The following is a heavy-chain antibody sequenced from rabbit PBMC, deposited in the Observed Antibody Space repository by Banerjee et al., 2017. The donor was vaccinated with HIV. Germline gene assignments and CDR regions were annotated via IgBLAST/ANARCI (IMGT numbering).Heavy chain of an antibody. CDR3: ARTAGAGGDGWYLDL. CDR2: IYNGDGST. V-gene: IGHV1S47*01. Sequence: EESGGGLVQPEGSLTLTCAASGFTLSSYWICWVRQAPGKGLEWIGCIYNGDGSTYCASWVNGRFTISRSTSLNTVTLQMTSLTAADTATYFCARTAGAGGDGWYLDLWGPGTLVTVS. D-gene: IGHD2-1*01. J-gene: IGHJ6*01. CDR1: GFTLSSYW.